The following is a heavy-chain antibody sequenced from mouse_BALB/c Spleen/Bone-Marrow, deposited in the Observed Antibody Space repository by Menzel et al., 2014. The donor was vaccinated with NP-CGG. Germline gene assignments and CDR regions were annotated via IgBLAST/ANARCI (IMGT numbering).Heavy chain of an antibody. Sequence: EVQGVESGGGLAQPGGSLRLSCATSGFTFTDYYMSWVRQPPGKALEWLGFIRNKANGYTTEYSASVKGRFTISRDNSQSILYLQMNTLRAEDSATYYCAREIINDYHWYFDVWGAGTTVTVSS. D-gene: IGHD2-4*01. J-gene: IGHJ1*01. CDR3: AREIINDYHWYFDV. V-gene: IGHV7-3*02. CDR1: GFTFTDYY. CDR2: IRNKANGYTT.